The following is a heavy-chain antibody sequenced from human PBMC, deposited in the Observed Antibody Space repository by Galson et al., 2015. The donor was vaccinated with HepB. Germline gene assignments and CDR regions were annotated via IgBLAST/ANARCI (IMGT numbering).Heavy chain of an antibody. CDR3: AKGPRTTVVTSNYYYMDV. V-gene: IGHV3-23*01. Sequence: SLRLSCAASGFTFSSYAMSWVRQAPGKGLEWVSAISGSGGSTYYADSVKGRFTISRDNSKDTLYLQMNSLRAEDTAVYYCAKGPRTTVVTSNYYYMDVWGKGTTVTVSS. CDR1: GFTFSSYA. D-gene: IGHD4-23*01. J-gene: IGHJ6*03. CDR2: ISGSGGST.